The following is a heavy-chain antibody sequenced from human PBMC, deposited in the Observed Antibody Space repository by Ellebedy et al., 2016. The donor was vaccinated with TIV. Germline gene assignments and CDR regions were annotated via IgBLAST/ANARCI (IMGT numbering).Heavy chain of an antibody. CDR1: GFTFSSYW. Sequence: GESLKISCAASGFTFSSYWMHWVRQPPGKGLVWVSRINSDGSSTNYADSVKGRFTISRDNSKNTLYLQMNSLRVEDTAVYYCARWPSGDAPLDYWGQGTLVTVSS. V-gene: IGHV3-74*01. J-gene: IGHJ4*02. D-gene: IGHD4-17*01. CDR3: ARWPSGDAPLDY. CDR2: INSDGSST.